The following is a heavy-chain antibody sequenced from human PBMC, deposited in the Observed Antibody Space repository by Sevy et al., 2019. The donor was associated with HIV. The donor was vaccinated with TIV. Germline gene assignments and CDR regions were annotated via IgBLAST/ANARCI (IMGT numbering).Heavy chain of an antibody. D-gene: IGHD5-18*01. CDR2: IGTAGDT. CDR1: GFTFSSYD. J-gene: IGHJ3*02. Sequence: GGSLRLSCAASGFTFSSYDMHWVRQATGKGLEWVSAIGTAGDTYYPGSVKGRFTISRENAKNSLYLQMNSLRAGDTAVYYCARYEEDTTLVNAFDIWGQGTMVTVSS. CDR3: ARYEEDTTLVNAFDI. V-gene: IGHV3-13*01.